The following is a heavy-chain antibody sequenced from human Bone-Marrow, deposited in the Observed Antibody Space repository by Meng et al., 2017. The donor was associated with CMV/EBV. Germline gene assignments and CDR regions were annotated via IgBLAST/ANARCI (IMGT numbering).Heavy chain of an antibody. J-gene: IGHJ4*02. V-gene: IGHV3-30*02. Sequence: GGSLRLSCAASGFTFSGYGMHSVRQAPGKGLEWVTFIRYDGGNEYYAESVMGRFSISRDNSKNTLYLQMTSLRPEDTAVYYCVKDFYSGHITGDLEYYFADWGRGTMVTVSS. CDR1: GFTFSGYG. CDR3: VKDFYSGHITGDLEYYFAD. D-gene: IGHD7-27*01. CDR2: IRYDGGNE.